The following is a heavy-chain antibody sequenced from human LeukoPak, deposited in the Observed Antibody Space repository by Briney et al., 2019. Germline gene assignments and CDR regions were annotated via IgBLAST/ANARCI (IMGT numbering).Heavy chain of an antibody. CDR3: ARGVLAPFDY. Sequence: NSSETLSLTCTVSGGSVSSGSYYWSWIRQPPGKGLEWIGEINHSGSTNYNPSLKSRVTISVDTSKNQFSLKLGSVTAADTAVNYCARGVLAPFDYWGQGTLVTVSS. CDR2: INHSGST. J-gene: IGHJ4*02. CDR1: GGSVSSGSYY. V-gene: IGHV4-61*01.